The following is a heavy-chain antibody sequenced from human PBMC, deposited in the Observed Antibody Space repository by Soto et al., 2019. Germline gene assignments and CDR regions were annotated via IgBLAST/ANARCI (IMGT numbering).Heavy chain of an antibody. V-gene: IGHV3-23*01. J-gene: IGHJ4*02. CDR1: GFAFSDYS. Sequence: SGGGVVQSGGSLRLSCSASGFAFSDYSMHWVRQAPGKGLEWVSAISGGGGNTYYAGSVNGRFTISRDNSRNTLYLQMHSLRDDDTALYYCAKETYGSGWTLDSWGQGTRATVSS. D-gene: IGHD6-19*01. CDR2: ISGGGGNT. CDR3: AKETYGSGWTLDS.